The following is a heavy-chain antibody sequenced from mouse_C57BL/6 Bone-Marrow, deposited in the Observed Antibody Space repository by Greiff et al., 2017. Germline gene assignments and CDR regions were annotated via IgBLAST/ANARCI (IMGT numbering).Heavy chain of an antibody. CDR2: IYPGDGDT. V-gene: IGHV1-82*01. CDR1: GYAFSSSW. Sequence: QVQLQQSGPELVKPGASVKISCKASGYAFSSSWMNWVKQRPGKGLEWLGRIYPGDGDTNYNGKFKGKATLTADKSSSTAYMQLSSLTSEDSAVYFCARSDSWFAYWGQGTLVTVSA. J-gene: IGHJ3*01. CDR3: ARSDSWFAY.